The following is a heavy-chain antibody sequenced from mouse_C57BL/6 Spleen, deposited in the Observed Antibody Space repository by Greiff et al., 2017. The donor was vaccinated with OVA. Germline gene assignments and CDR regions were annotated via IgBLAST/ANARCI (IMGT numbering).Heavy chain of an antibody. D-gene: IGHD1-1*01. CDR2: GQGLEWIG. CDR3: SEDSAVYYCALFTTVVEGNDAMDY. Sequence: QVQLQQSGPELARPWASVKISCQAFYTFSRRVHFAIRDPNYWMQWVKQRPGQGLEWIGAIYPGIGDTSYNQKFTGTATFTADTSSSTADMQLSSLRSEDSAVYYCALFTTVVEGNDAMDYWGQGTSVTVSS. CDR1: YTFS. J-gene: IGHJ4*01. V-gene: IGHV1-87*01.